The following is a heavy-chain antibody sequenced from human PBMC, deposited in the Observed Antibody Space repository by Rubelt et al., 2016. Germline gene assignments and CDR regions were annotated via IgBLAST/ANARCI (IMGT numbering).Heavy chain of an antibody. V-gene: IGHV4-34*01. J-gene: IGHJ5*02. CDR3: ARDISSWYHPGLMFDP. Sequence: QVQLQQWGAGLLKPSETLSLTCAVYGGSFSGYYWSWIRQPPGKGLDWIGEINHSGSTYYNPSLKSRVTIAVDTSKNHVSLKLSAVTAADTAVYYCARDISSWYHPGLMFDPWGQGTLVTVSS. CDR2: INHSGST. CDR1: GGSFSGYY. D-gene: IGHD6-13*01.